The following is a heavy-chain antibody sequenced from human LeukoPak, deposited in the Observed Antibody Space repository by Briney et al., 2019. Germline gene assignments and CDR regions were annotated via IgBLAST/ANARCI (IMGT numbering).Heavy chain of an antibody. D-gene: IGHD1-26*01. J-gene: IGHJ4*02. V-gene: IGHV3-23*01. CDR1: GFTFRSYA. CDR2: TSGSGGIT. Sequence: PGGSLRLSCTASGFTFRSYAMNWVRQAPGKGLEWVPTTSGSGGITDYADSVKGRFTVSRDNSKNTLFMQITSMRAEDTAVYYSASNSGSYGGYWGQGTLVTVSS. CDR3: ASNSGSYGGY.